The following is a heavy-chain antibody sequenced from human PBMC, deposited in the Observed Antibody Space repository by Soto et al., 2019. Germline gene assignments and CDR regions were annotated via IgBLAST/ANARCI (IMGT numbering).Heavy chain of an antibody. Sequence: PSETLSLTCTVSGGSISSYYWSWIRQPPGKGLEWIGYIYYSGSTNYNPSLKSRVTISVDTSKNQFSLKLSSVTAADTAVYYCARTYGSNSGRWLYFDYWGQGTLVTVSS. CDR1: GGSISSYY. CDR3: ARTYGSNSGRWLYFDY. J-gene: IGHJ4*02. D-gene: IGHD4-17*01. V-gene: IGHV4-59*01. CDR2: IYYSGST.